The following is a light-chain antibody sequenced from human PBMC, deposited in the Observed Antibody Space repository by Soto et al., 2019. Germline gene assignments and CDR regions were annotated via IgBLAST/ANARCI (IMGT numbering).Light chain of an antibody. Sequence: ENVLTQSPGTLSLSPGERATLSCRASQSVTNNYLAWYQQKPGQAPRLLIYGASGRATGIPDRFSGSGSGTDFTLTISRLEPEDFAVYYCQQYGDSFRTFGQGTKVEIK. V-gene: IGKV3-20*01. CDR1: QSVTNNY. J-gene: IGKJ1*01. CDR2: GAS. CDR3: QQYGDSFRT.